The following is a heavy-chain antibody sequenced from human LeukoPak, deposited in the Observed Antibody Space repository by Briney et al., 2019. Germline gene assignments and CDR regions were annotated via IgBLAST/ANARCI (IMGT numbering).Heavy chain of an antibody. CDR3: ATGDYYDSSEPFDY. Sequence: SETLSLTCNVSGDSINIYYCSWVRQPPGKGLEWIGNIFHTGSTNYNPSLKSRVTILADNSRNQFSLSLTSVTAADTAVYYCATGDYYDSSEPFDYWGQGTLVTVSS. J-gene: IGHJ4*02. V-gene: IGHV4-59*03. CDR1: GDSINIYY. D-gene: IGHD3-22*01. CDR2: IFHTGST.